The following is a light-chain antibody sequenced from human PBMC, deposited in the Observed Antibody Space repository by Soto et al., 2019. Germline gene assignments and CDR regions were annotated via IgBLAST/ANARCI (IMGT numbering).Light chain of an antibody. CDR2: GTS. V-gene: IGKV3-20*01. J-gene: IGKJ2*01. CDR1: QSVDSSY. Sequence: ENVLTQSPGTLSLSPGERATLSCRASQSVDSSYLAWYQQKPGQAPRLLIYGTSGRATGIPDRFSGSGSRTDFTLTINRLEPEDFAVYYCQQYGSSLYTFGQGTKLEIK. CDR3: QQYGSSLYT.